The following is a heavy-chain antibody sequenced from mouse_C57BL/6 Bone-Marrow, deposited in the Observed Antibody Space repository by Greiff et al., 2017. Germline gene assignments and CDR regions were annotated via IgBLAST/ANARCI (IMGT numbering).Heavy chain of an antibody. CDR2: IDPSDSYP. Sequence: VQLQQSGAELVKPGASVKLSCKASGYTFTSYWMQWAKQRPGQGLEWIGEIDPSDSYPNYNLKFKGKATLTVDTSSSTAYMQLSSLTSEDSAVYYCAREDYGSTFDVWGTGTTVTVSS. D-gene: IGHD1-1*01. V-gene: IGHV1-50*01. J-gene: IGHJ1*03. CDR3: AREDYGSTFDV. CDR1: GYTFTSYW.